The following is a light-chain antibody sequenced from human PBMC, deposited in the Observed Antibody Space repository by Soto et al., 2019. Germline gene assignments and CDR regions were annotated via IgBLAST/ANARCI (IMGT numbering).Light chain of an antibody. Sequence: QSALTQPPSVSGSPGQSVTISCTGTSSDIGSYNRVSWYQQPPGAAPKLMICEVNNRPSGVPERFSGSKSGNTASLTIFGLQDEDEADYYCSSFTTSDTYVFGTGTKVTVL. J-gene: IGLJ1*01. CDR1: SSDIGSYNR. CDR2: EVN. V-gene: IGLV2-18*02. CDR3: SSFTTSDTYV.